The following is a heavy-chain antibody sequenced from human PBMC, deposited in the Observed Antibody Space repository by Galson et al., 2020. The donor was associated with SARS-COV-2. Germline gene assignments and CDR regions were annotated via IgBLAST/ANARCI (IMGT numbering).Heavy chain of an antibody. J-gene: IGHJ2*01. CDR2: ISWDGSRV. CDR1: GFSFGDSA. D-gene: IGHD2-15*01. CDR3: AKDRIEVPQDLWFIDF. V-gene: IGHV3-9*01. Sequence: SLKISCAASGFSFGDSAMHWVRRTPGKGLEWVSSISWDGSRVSYADSVKGRFTTSRDNARSSLYLQMDSLRVEDTAFYYCAKDRIEVPQDLWFIDFWGRGTLITVSS.